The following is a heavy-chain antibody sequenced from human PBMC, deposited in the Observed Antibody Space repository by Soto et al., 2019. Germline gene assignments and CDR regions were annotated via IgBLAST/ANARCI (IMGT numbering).Heavy chain of an antibody. D-gene: IGHD3-3*01. Sequence: PSETLSLTCAVYGGYFIGYYLSWIRQPPGRGLEWIGEINHSGSTNYNPSLKSRVTMSVDTSKNQFSLKLSSVTAADTAVYFCARAVGGYDFWSASYYYYYYMDVWGKGTTVTVS. CDR1: GGYFIGYY. J-gene: IGHJ6*03. V-gene: IGHV4-34*01. CDR3: ARAVGGYDFWSASYYYYYYMDV. CDR2: INHSGST.